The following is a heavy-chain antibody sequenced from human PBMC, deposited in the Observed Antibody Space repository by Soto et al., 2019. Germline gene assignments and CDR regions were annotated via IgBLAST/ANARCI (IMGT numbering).Heavy chain of an antibody. CDR3: ARDPAWQDGYSSGWYYFDY. J-gene: IGHJ4*02. CDR2: ISSSSSYI. CDR1: GFTFSSYS. D-gene: IGHD6-19*01. V-gene: IGHV3-21*01. Sequence: GGSLRLSCAASGFTFSSYSMNWVRQAPGKGLEWVSSISSSSSYIYYADSVKGRFTISRDNAKNSLYLQMNSLRAEDTAVYYCARDPAWQDGYSSGWYYFDYWGQGTLVTVSS.